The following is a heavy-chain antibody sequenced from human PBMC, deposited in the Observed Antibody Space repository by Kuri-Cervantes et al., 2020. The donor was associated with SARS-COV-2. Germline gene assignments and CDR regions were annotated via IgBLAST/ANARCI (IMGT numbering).Heavy chain of an antibody. J-gene: IGHJ3*01. Sequence: LSLTCAASRFAFDTYSMNWVRQAPGKGLEWVSYINSRNTTVYYADSVKGRFTISRDNAKNSLYLQMNSLRDDDTAVYFCARDIYSGWSGLWGFDLWGQGTRVTVSS. CDR1: RFAFDTYS. D-gene: IGHD5-12*01. V-gene: IGHV3-48*02. CDR2: INSRNTTV. CDR3: ARDIYSGWSGLWGFDL.